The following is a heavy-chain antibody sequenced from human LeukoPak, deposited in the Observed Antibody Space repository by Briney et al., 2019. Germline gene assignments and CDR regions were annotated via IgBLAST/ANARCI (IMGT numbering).Heavy chain of an antibody. Sequence: ASVKVSCKASGYAFSSYGLGWVRQAPGQGLEWMGWISIYNGYTKYAQNLQGRVTMTADTSTSTAYMELRSLRSDDTAVYYCARGLEGEFDPWGQGTLVTVSS. CDR2: ISIYNGYT. D-gene: IGHD1-26*01. J-gene: IGHJ5*02. CDR3: ARGLEGEFDP. V-gene: IGHV1-18*01. CDR1: GYAFSSYG.